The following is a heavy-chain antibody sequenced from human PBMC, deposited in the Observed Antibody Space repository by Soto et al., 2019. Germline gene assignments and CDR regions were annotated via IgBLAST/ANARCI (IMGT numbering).Heavy chain of an antibody. D-gene: IGHD5-12*01. Sequence: QVQLQESGPGLVKPSETLSLTCTVSGGSISRYYWNWIRQPPGKGLEWIGYISYSGSTNYNPSLKSRLTISGDTSKNQFSLNLSSVTAADTAVYYCARSVGGNERLDYWGQGTLVTVSS. V-gene: IGHV4-59*08. J-gene: IGHJ4*02. CDR2: ISYSGST. CDR1: GGSISRYY. CDR3: ARSVGGNERLDY.